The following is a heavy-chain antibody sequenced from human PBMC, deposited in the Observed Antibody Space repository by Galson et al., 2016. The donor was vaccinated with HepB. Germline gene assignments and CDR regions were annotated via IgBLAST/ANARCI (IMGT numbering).Heavy chain of an antibody. CDR3: AGPGFGLILYGFDP. D-gene: IGHD2-15*01. CDR2: IYYSGST. CDR1: GGSISSNTYY. J-gene: IGHJ5*02. Sequence: SETLSLTCTVSGGSISSNTYYWGWIRQPPGKGLEWTGSIYYSGSTYYNPSLKSRVTISVDTSKNQFSLKLSPVTAADTAVYYCAGPGFGLILYGFDPWGQGTLVTVSS. V-gene: IGHV4-39*01.